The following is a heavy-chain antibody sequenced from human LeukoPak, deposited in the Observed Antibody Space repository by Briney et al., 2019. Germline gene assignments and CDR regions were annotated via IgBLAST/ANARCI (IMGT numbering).Heavy chain of an antibody. J-gene: IGHJ4*02. CDR1: GFTFSRYA. V-gene: IGHV3-30-3*01. CDR3: ARVRGPQALLWFGELLV. CDR2: ISYDGSNK. Sequence: GGSLRLSCAASGFTFSRYAMHWVRQAPGKGLEWVAVISYDGSNKYYADSVKGRFTISRDNSKNTLYLQMNSLRVEDTAVYYCARVRGPQALLWFGELLVWGQGTLVTVSS. D-gene: IGHD3-10*01.